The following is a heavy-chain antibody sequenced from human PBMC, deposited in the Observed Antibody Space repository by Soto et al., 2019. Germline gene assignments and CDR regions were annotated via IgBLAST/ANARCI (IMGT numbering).Heavy chain of an antibody. J-gene: IGHJ3*02. Sequence: VKVSCKASGYTFTGYYMHWVRQAPGQGLEWMGWINPNSGGTNYAQKFQGWVTMTRDTSISTAYMELSRLRSDDTAVYYCATQGIAVASAAFDIWGQGTMVTVSS. CDR3: ATQGIAVASAAFDI. D-gene: IGHD6-19*01. CDR2: INPNSGGT. CDR1: GYTFTGYY. V-gene: IGHV1-2*04.